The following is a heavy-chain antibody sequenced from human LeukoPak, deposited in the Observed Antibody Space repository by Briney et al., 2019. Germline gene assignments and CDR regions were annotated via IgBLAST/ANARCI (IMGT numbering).Heavy chain of an antibody. J-gene: IGHJ5*02. CDR2: MNPNTGNT. D-gene: IGHD3-10*01. CDR1: GYTLNSYD. V-gene: IGHV1-8*01. Sequence: ASVKVSCKASGYTLNSYDINWVRQATGQGLEWMGWMNPNTGNTGYGERFQGRVTMTRDNSISTAYMELNSLTSEDTAVYYCARGGAGTYYKRDGWFDPWGQGTVVTVSS. CDR3: ARGGAGTYYKRDGWFDP.